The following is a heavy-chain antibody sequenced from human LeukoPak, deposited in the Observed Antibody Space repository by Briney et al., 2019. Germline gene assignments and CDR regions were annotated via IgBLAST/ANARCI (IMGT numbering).Heavy chain of an antibody. Sequence: SETLSLTCTVSGGSISSYYWSWIRQPPGKGPEWIGYIYYSGSTNYNPSLKSRVTISVDTSKNQFSLKLSSVTAADTAVYYCARSDTYCSGGSCPPNTFDALDIWGQGTMVTVSS. D-gene: IGHD2-15*01. V-gene: IGHV4-59*01. CDR1: GGSISSYY. CDR2: IYYSGST. J-gene: IGHJ3*02. CDR3: ARSDTYCSGGSCPPNTFDALDI.